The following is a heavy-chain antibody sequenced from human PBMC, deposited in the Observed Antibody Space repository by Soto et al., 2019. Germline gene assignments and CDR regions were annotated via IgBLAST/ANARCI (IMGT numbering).Heavy chain of an antibody. D-gene: IGHD2-15*01. J-gene: IGHJ5*02. CDR1: GGSISSGGYY. CDR2: IYYSGST. V-gene: IGHV4-31*03. Sequence: QVQLQESGPGLVKPSQTLSLTCTVSGGSISSGGYYWSWIRQHPGKGLEWIGYIYYSGSTYYNTSLKSRVNISVDTSKNQFSLTLSSVTAADTAVYYCARDGGYCSGGSCYRSGWFDPWCQGTLVTVSS. CDR3: ARDGGYCSGGSCYRSGWFDP.